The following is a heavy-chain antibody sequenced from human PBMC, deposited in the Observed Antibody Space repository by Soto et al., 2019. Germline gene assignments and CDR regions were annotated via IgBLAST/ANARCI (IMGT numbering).Heavy chain of an antibody. CDR1: GGSISSGGYY. Sequence: SETLSLTCTVSGGSISSGGYYWSWIRQHPGKGLEWIGYIYYSGSTYYNPSLKSRVTISVDTSKNQFSLKLSSVTAADTAVYYCARGLLRRGYSGYDFPAGFDPWGQGTLVTVSS. D-gene: IGHD5-12*01. CDR3: ARGLLRRGYSGYDFPAGFDP. CDR2: IYYSGST. J-gene: IGHJ5*02. V-gene: IGHV4-31*03.